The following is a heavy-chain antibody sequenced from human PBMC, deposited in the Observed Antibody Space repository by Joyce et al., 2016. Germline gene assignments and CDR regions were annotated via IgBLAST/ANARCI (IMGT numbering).Heavy chain of an antibody. J-gene: IGHJ3*01. CDR3: ARGKAFDV. CDR1: GFTFSGNS. CDR2: IKQDGSAV. Sequence: EVQLVESGGGLVQPGGSVRLSCAASGFTFSGNSMSWLRQAPGGGLEWVANIKQDGSAVYYLDSGKGRFTVSRDNARSLVHLQMVSLRVEDTALYYCARGKAFDVWGQGTMVTVSS. V-gene: IGHV3-7*01.